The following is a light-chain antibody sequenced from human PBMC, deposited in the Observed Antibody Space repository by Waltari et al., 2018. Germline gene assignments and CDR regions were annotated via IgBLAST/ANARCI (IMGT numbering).Light chain of an antibody. CDR1: QSVSSSY. V-gene: IGKV3-20*01. J-gene: IGKJ4*01. CDR2: GAS. CDR3: QQYGSSPFT. Sequence: DIVLTQSPGTLSLSPGERATLSCRASQSVSSSYLAWDQQKPGQAPRLLIYGASSRATGIPDRFSGSGSGTDFTLTISRLEPEDFAVYYCQQYGSSPFTFGGGTKVEIK.